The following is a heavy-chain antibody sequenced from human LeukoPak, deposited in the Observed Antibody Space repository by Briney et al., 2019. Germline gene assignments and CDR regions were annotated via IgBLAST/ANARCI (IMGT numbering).Heavy chain of an antibody. Sequence: GGSLRLSCAASGFTFSSYSMNWVRQAPGKGLEWVSSISSSRSYIYYADSVKGRFTISRDTAKNSLYLQMNSLGAEDTAVYYCSRDGSSGPPPFVDYWGQGTLVTVSS. D-gene: IGHD6-19*01. V-gene: IGHV3-21*01. CDR2: ISSSRSYI. CDR3: SRDGSSGPPPFVDY. CDR1: GFTFSSYS. J-gene: IGHJ4*02.